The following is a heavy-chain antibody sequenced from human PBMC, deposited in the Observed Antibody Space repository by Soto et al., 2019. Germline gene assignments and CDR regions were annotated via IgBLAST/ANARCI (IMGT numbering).Heavy chain of an antibody. CDR3: ARMGVVVPAGWFDP. V-gene: IGHV3-48*03. CDR2: ISSSGSTI. J-gene: IGHJ5*02. Sequence: HPVGSLRLSCAASGFTFSSYEMNWVRQAPGKGLEWVSYISSSGSTIYYADSVKGRFTISRDNAKNSLYLQMNSLRAEDTAVYYCARMGVVVPAGWFDPWGQGTLVTVSS. D-gene: IGHD2-2*01. CDR1: GFTFSSYE.